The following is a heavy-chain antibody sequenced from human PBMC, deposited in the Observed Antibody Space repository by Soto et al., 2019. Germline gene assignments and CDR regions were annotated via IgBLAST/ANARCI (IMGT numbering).Heavy chain of an antibody. V-gene: IGHV4-59*01. J-gene: IGHJ4*02. CDR1: GGAISSYY. CDR2: IYDSGTT. D-gene: IGHD3-3*01. Sequence: PSETLSLTCTVSGGAISSYYWTWIRQPPGKGLEWIGYIYDSGTTNYTPSHKHRVTISVDTSKNQFSLKLSSVTAADTAVYYCARVDYDFWSGSGGGFDYWGQGTLVTVSS. CDR3: ARVDYDFWSGSGGGFDY.